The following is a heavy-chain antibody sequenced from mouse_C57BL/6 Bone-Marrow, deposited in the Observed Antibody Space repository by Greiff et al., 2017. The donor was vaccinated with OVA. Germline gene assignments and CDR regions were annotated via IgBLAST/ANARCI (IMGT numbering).Heavy chain of an antibody. CDR2: IDPENGDT. J-gene: IGHJ4*01. V-gene: IGHV14-4*01. Sequence: VQLQQPGAELVKPGASVKLSCKASGYTFTSYWMHWVKQRPEQGLEWIGWIDPENGDTEYASKFQGKATITADTSSNTAYLQLSSLTSEDTAVYYCTTFYDYYAMDYWGQGTSVTVSS. D-gene: IGHD2-3*01. CDR3: TTFYDYYAMDY. CDR1: GYTFTSYW.